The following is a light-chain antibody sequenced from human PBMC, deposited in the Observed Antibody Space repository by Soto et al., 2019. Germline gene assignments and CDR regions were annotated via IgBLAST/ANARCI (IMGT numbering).Light chain of an antibody. CDR2: DAS. CDR3: HQRYMWPET. Sequence: EIVLKQSPGTLSLSPGERATLSCRASPSVSSYLAWYQQKPVQSPRLLLYDASNRATGIPDGFSGSGSGTYFPLTIPSLEPEDFAVYYGHQRYMWPETFGQGTKVESK. CDR1: PSVSSY. V-gene: IGKV3-11*01. J-gene: IGKJ1*01.